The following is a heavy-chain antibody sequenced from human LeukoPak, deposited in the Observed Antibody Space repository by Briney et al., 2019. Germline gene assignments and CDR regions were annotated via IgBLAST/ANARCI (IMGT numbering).Heavy chain of an antibody. D-gene: IGHD3-10*01. CDR3: ARDAPALLWFGELLIAQPREYYYYFMDV. CDR2: INPNSGGT. Sequence: ASVKVSCKASGYTFTGYYMHWVRQAPGQGLEWMGWINPNSGGTNYAQKFQGRVTMTRDTSISTAYMELSRLRSDDTAVYYCARDAPALLWFGELLIAQPREYYYYFMDVWGKRATVTIS. V-gene: IGHV1-2*02. CDR1: GYTFTGYY. J-gene: IGHJ6*03.